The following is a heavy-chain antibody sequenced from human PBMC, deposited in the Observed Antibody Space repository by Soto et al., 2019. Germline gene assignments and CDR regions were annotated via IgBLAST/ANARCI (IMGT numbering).Heavy chain of an antibody. CDR1: GGSISSYY. D-gene: IGHD3-3*01. J-gene: IGHJ4*02. Sequence: SETLSLTCTVSGGSISSYYWSWIRQPPGKGLEWIGYIYYSGSTNYNPSLKSRVTISVDTSKNQFSLKLSSVTAADTVVYYCARSKYYDFWSGYFPFDYWGQGTLVTVSS. CDR3: ARSKYYDFWSGYFPFDY. V-gene: IGHV4-59*01. CDR2: IYYSGST.